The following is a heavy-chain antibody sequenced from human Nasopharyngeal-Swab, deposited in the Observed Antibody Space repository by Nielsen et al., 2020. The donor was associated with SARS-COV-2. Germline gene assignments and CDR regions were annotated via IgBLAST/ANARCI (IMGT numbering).Heavy chain of an antibody. CDR1: GYTFTSYY. Sequence: ASVKVSCKASGYTFTSYYMHWVRQAPGQGLEWMGIINPSGGSTSYAQKFQGRVTMTRDTSTSTVYMELSSLRSEDTAVYCCARVPQPAVAGIQDAFDIWGQGTMVTVSS. V-gene: IGHV1-46*01. J-gene: IGHJ3*02. D-gene: IGHD6-19*01. CDR2: INPSGGST. CDR3: ARVPQPAVAGIQDAFDI.